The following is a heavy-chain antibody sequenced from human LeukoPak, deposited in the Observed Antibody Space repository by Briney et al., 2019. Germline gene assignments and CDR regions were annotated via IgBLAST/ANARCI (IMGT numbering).Heavy chain of an antibody. CDR2: IRSKANSYAT. CDR3: TRLYDSSGTGP. Sequence: GGSLRLSCAASGFTFSGSAMHWVRQASGKGLEWVGRIRSKANSYATAYAASVKGRFTISRDDSKNTAYLQMNSLKTEDTAVYYCTRLYDSSGTGPWGQGTLVTVSS. D-gene: IGHD3-22*01. CDR1: GFTFSGSA. J-gene: IGHJ5*02. V-gene: IGHV3-73*01.